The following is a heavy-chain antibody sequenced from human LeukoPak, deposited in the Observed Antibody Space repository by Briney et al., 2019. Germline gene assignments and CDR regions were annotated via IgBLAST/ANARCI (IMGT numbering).Heavy chain of an antibody. D-gene: IGHD6-19*01. CDR2: IWNEGSNK. CDR3: ARDSLGTSSGWFDP. CDR1: GFTFSSYG. Sequence: PGRSLRLSCAASGFTFSSYGMHWVRQAPGKGLEWVAVIWNEGSNKYYADSVKGRFTISRDNSKNTVYLQMNSLRAEDTAVYYCARDSLGTSSGWFDPWGQGTLVTVSS. V-gene: IGHV3-33*01. J-gene: IGHJ5*02.